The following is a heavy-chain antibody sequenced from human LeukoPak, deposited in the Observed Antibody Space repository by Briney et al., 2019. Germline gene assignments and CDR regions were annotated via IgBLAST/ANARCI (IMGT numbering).Heavy chain of an antibody. CDR3: ARPLADSSGYYLSSVDY. D-gene: IGHD3-22*01. CDR1: GYIFTNYW. Sequence: RGESLKISCKGSGYIFTNYWIGWVRHMPGKGLEWMGIIYPGDSDTKYSPSFQGQVTISADKSISTAYLQWSSLKASDTATYYCARPLADSSGYYLSSVDYWGQGSLVTVSS. CDR2: IYPGDSDT. V-gene: IGHV5-51*01. J-gene: IGHJ4*02.